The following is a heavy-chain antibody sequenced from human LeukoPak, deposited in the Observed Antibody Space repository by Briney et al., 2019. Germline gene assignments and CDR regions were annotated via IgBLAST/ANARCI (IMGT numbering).Heavy chain of an antibody. CDR2: IYYSGST. V-gene: IGHV4-59*12. Sequence: SETLSLTCTVSGGSISSYYWSWIRQPPGKGLEWIGYIYYSGSTNYNPSLKSRVTISVDTSKNQFSLKLSSVTAADTAVYYCARKGIAAAGISDYWGQGTLVTVSS. J-gene: IGHJ4*02. CDR3: ARKGIAAAGISDY. CDR1: GGSISSYY. D-gene: IGHD6-13*01.